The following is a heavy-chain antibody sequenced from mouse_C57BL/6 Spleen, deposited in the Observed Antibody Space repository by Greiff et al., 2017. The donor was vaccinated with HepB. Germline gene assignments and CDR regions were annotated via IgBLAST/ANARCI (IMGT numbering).Heavy chain of an antibody. D-gene: IGHD2-1*01. CDR2: IDPENGDT. V-gene: IGHV14-4*01. CDR3: TTDGNYVGYFDV. CDR1: GFNIKDDY. J-gene: IGHJ1*03. Sequence: SGAELVRPGASVKLSCTASGFNIKDDYMHWVKQRPEQGLEWIGWIDPENGDTEYASKFQGKATITADTSSNTAYLQLSSLTSEDTAVYYCTTDGNYVGYFDVWGTGTTVTVSS.